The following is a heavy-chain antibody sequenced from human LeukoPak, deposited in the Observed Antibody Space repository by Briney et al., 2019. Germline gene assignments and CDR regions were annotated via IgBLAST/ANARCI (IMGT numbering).Heavy chain of an antibody. J-gene: IGHJ4*02. CDR2: ISSSSSYI. CDR1: GFTFSSYS. V-gene: IGHV3-21*01. CDR3: ARGEQLVQVDY. Sequence: GGSLRLSCAASGFTFSSYSMNWVRQAPGKGLEWVSSISSSSSYIYYADSVKGRFTISRDNAKNSLYLQMNSLRAEDTAVYYCARGEQLVQVDYWAREPWSPSPQ. D-gene: IGHD6-13*01.